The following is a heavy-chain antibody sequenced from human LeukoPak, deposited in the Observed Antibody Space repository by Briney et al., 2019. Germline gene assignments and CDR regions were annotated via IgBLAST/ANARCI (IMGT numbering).Heavy chain of an antibody. J-gene: IGHJ1*01. D-gene: IGHD4-17*01. CDR3: ARDFTVETTAYFHN. CDR1: GFTFGSYW. Sequence: PGGSLRLSCAASGFTFGSYWMSWVRQAPGKGLEWVANIKQDGSEKYYVDSVKGRFTISRDNAKNSLYLQMNSLRAEDTAVYYCARDFTVETTAYFHNWGQGTLVTVSS. CDR2: IKQDGSEK. V-gene: IGHV3-7*01.